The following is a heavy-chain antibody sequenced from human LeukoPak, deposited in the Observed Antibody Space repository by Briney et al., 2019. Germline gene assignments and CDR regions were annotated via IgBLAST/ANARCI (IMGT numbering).Heavy chain of an antibody. V-gene: IGHV3-7*03. J-gene: IGHJ6*02. CDR3: ARGGGLDV. CDR2: INHNGNVN. D-gene: IGHD3-16*01. Sequence: GGSLRLSCAASGFTFSSYWMNWARQAPGKGLEWVASINHNGNVNYYVDSVKGRFTTSRHNAKNSLYLQMSNLRAEDTAVYFCARGGGLDVWGQGATVTVS. CDR1: GFTFSSYW.